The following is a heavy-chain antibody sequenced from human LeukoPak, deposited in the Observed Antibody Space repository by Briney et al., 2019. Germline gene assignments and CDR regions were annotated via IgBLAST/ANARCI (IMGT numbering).Heavy chain of an antibody. V-gene: IGHV3-23*01. Sequence: GGSLRLSCAASRFTFSSYAMSWVRQAPGKGLEWVSTISYSGGSTYYADSVKGRFTISRDNAKNSLYLQMNSLRDEDTAVYYCAREGGYCSGGSCYPSSPLFDYWGQGTLVTVSS. CDR3: AREGGYCSGGSCYPSSPLFDY. D-gene: IGHD2-15*01. CDR2: ISYSGGST. CDR1: RFTFSSYA. J-gene: IGHJ4*02.